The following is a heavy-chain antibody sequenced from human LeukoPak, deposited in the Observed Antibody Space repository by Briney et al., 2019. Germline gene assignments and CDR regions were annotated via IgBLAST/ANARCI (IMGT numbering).Heavy chain of an antibody. Sequence: GASVKVSCKASGYTFTGYYMHWVRQTPGPGIEWMGWINPNSGGTNYAQKFQSRVTMTRDTSISTAYMELSRLRSDDTAVYYCARELNSSGYYYWGQGTLVTVSS. D-gene: IGHD3-22*01. CDR2: INPNSGGT. J-gene: IGHJ4*02. CDR1: GYTFTGYY. V-gene: IGHV1-2*02. CDR3: ARELNSSGYYY.